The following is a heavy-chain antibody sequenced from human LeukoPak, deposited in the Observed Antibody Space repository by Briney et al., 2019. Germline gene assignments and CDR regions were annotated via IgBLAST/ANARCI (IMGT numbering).Heavy chain of an antibody. CDR2: IYHSGST. Sequence: SQTLSLTCAVSGGSISSGGYSWSWIRQPPGKGLEWIGYIYHSGSTYHNPSLKSRVTISVDRSKNQFSLKLSSVTAADTAVYYCARGLRGSPGVDYWGQGTLVTVSS. J-gene: IGHJ4*02. D-gene: IGHD4-17*01. CDR3: ARGLRGSPGVDY. V-gene: IGHV4-30-2*01. CDR1: GGSISSGGYS.